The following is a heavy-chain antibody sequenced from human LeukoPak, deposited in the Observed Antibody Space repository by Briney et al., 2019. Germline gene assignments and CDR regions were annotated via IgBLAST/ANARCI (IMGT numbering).Heavy chain of an antibody. Sequence: GGSLRLSCAASGFTFSSYEMNWVRQAPGKGLEWVSYISSSGSTIYYADSVKGRFTISRDNAKNSLYLQMNSLRAEDTAVYYCARHIAAAGHGAFDIWGQGTMVTVSS. D-gene: IGHD6-13*01. V-gene: IGHV3-48*03. CDR3: ARHIAAAGHGAFDI. J-gene: IGHJ3*02. CDR1: GFTFSSYE. CDR2: ISSSGSTI.